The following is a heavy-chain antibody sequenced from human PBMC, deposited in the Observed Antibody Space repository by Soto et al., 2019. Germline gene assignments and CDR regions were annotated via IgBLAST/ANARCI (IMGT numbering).Heavy chain of an antibody. V-gene: IGHV4-34*01. CDR1: GGSFSGYY. D-gene: IGHD3-10*01. J-gene: IGHJ2*01. CDR3: ARVSWFGEDFDL. CDR2: INHSGST. Sequence: QVQLQQWGAGLLKPSETLSLTCAVYGGSFSGYYWSWIRQPPGKGLEWIGEINHSGSTNYNPSLKSRVTISVDTSKNQFSLKLSSVTAADPAVYYCARVSWFGEDFDLWGRGTLVTVSS.